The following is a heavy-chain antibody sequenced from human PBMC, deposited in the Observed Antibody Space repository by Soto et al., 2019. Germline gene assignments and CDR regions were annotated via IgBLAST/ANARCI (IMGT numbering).Heavy chain of an antibody. CDR2: VHPDSGGT. J-gene: IGHJ4*02. V-gene: IGHV1-2*02. CDR1: GYSFTDYH. Sequence: ASVKVSCKASGYSFTDYHIHWVRQAPGQGLEWVGWVHPDSGGTNVAQAFQDRVTMTADTSITTAYMDLARLRPDDTAIFYCARGAQGFFPVSGIYFYFDHWGQGTPVTVSS. CDR3: ARGAQGFFPVSGIYFYFDH. D-gene: IGHD3-22*01.